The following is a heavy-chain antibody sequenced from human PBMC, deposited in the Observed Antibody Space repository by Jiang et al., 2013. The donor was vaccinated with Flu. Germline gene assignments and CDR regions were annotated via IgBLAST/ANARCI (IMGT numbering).Heavy chain of an antibody. Sequence: VQLVESGAEVKKPGSSVKVSCKTSRGTFSNYAISWVRQVPGQGLEWMGGIIPIFGTPNYAQKFQGRVTITADISTRTVYMELSSLTSEDTAVYYCARGPDTGDYYYFYWGQGTLVTVSS. CDR1: RGTFSNYA. V-gene: IGHV1-69*06. CDR2: IIPIFGTP. D-gene: IGHD3-22*01. J-gene: IGHJ4*02. CDR3: ARGPDTGDYYYFY.